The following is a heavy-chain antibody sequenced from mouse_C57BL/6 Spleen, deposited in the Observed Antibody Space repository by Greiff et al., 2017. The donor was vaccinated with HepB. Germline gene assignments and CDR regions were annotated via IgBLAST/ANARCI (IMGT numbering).Heavy chain of an antibody. D-gene: IGHD1-1*01. CDR1: GYTFTSYW. Sequence: QVQLQQPGAELVKPGASVKVSCKASGYTFTSYWMHWVKQRPGQGLEWIGRIHPSDSDTNYNQKFKGKATLTVDKSSSTAYMQLSSLTSEDSAVCYCAINYYYGSSCLDWYFDVWGTGTTVTVSS. CDR2: IHPSDSDT. V-gene: IGHV1-74*01. CDR3: AINYYYGSSCLDWYFDV. J-gene: IGHJ1*03.